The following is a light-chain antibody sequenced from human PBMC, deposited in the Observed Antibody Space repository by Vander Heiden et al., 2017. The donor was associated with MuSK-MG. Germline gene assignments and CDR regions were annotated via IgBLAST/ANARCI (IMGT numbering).Light chain of an antibody. J-gene: IGLJ2*01. CDR2: DGS. CDR1: SSDVGSYTL. Sequence: QSALTPPASVSGSPGQSITISCTGTSSDVGSYTLVPWYQQYPGKAPKLMIYDGSKRPSGVSKRFSGSKSGNTASLTIAGLQAEDEADYYCCAYAGSSIHVVFGGGTKLTVL. CDR3: CAYAGSSIHVV. V-gene: IGLV2-23*01.